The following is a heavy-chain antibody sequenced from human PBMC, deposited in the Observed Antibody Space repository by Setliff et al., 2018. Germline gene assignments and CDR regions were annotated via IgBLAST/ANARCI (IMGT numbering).Heavy chain of an antibody. CDR1: GGSMSGYF. CDR2: IHPSGAT. CDR3: ARQTATGSSATFDS. V-gene: IGHV4-4*07. J-gene: IGHJ4*02. Sequence: SETLSLTCTVSGGSMSGYFWTWIRQPAGKGLEWIGRIHPSGATNYNPSLMSRLTMSIDTSNNHFTLKVNSVTAADTAVYYCARQTATGSSATFDSWGQGTLVTVS. D-gene: IGHD2-21*02.